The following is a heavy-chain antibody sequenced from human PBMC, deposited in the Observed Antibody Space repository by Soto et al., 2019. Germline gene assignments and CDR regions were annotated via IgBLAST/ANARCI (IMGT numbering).Heavy chain of an antibody. J-gene: IGHJ4*02. Sequence: QITLKESGPTLVRPAQTLTLTCDFSGFSLSTYHMGVAWIRQPPGKALEWLALIYWDDDKRYSPSLKDRLAISKDTSSNQVVLTITHIAPGDSATYFCALAGDYDLLTFDHWGPGTLVTVSS. CDR2: IYWDDDK. D-gene: IGHD4-17*01. V-gene: IGHV2-5*02. CDR3: ALAGDYDLLTFDH. CDR1: GFSLSTYHMG.